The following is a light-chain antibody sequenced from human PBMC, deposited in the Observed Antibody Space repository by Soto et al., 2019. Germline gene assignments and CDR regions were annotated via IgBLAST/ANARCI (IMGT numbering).Light chain of an antibody. J-gene: IGKJ4*01. CDR3: QQYNSYPLT. Sequence: DIQMTQSPSTLSASVGDRVTITCRASQSISSWLAWYQQKPGKAPRTVIYKASSLESGVPSRFSGSGSGTEFPLTISSLQPDDFATYYCQQYNSYPLTVGGGTKVDIK. V-gene: IGKV1-5*03. CDR2: KAS. CDR1: QSISSW.